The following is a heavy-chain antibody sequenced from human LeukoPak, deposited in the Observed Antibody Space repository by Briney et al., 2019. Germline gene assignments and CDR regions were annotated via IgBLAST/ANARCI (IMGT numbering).Heavy chain of an antibody. V-gene: IGHV3-73*01. CDR1: GFTFSGSA. J-gene: IGHJ4*02. CDR3: AKDTYDNSI. D-gene: IGHD3-22*01. CDR2: ISSKAFNYAT. Sequence: GGSLRLSCAASGFTFSGSAMHWVRQTSGKGLEWVGRISSKAFNYATVYAASVKGRFTISRDDSKNTAYLQMNSLKTEDTAVYYCAKDTYDNSIWGQGTLVTVSS.